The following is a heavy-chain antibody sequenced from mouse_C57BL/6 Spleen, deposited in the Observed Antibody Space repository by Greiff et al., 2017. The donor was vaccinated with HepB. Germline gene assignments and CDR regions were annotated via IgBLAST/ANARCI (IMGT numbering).Heavy chain of an antibody. CDR2: IYPGDGDT. D-gene: IGHD1-1*01. J-gene: IGHJ2*01. Sequence: VQLQQSGPELVKPGASVKISCKASGYAFSSSWMNWVKQRPGKGLEWIGRIYPGDGDTNYNGKFKGKATLTADKSSSTAYMQLSSLTSEDSAVYVCATNYYGSSYYFDYWGQGTTLTVSS. CDR1: GYAFSSSW. CDR3: ATNYYGSSYYFDY. V-gene: IGHV1-82*01.